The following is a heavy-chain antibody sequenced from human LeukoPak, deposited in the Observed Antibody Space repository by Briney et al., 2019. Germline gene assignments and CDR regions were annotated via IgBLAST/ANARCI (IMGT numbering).Heavy chain of an antibody. V-gene: IGHV3-53*01. D-gene: IGHD6-19*01. CDR3: AREAFYKSGWYSLFGH. Sequence: GGSLRLSCAGSGFTATTNYMSWVRQAPGKGLEWVSVIYSSGSTSYADSVKGRFTISRDNSKNTLYLQMNSLRVEDTAIYYCAREAFYKSGWYSLFGHWGQGTLVPVSS. J-gene: IGHJ4*02. CDR2: IYSSGST. CDR1: GFTATTNY.